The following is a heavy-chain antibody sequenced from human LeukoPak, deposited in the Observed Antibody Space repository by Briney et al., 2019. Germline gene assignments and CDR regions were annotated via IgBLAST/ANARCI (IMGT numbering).Heavy chain of an antibody. J-gene: IGHJ6*03. D-gene: IGHD6-13*01. Sequence: ASVKVSCKASGYTFTGYYMHWVRQAPGQGLEWMGWINPNSGGTNYAQKFQGRVTMTRDTSISTAYMELSRLRSDDTAVYYCARLVVLAAAGKYYYYYMDVWGKGTTVTVSS. V-gene: IGHV1-2*02. CDR1: GYTFTGYY. CDR3: ARLVVLAAAGKYYYYYMDV. CDR2: INPNSGGT.